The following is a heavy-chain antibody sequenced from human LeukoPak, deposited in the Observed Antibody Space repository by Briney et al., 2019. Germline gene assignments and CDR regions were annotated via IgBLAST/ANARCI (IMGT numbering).Heavy chain of an antibody. Sequence: SVKVSCKASGYTFTSYAMHWVRQAPGQGPEWMGWITPSGGTNYPQKFQGRVAITRDTSITTAYMDLSRLTSDDTAVYYCARDRYGDGFAHFDYWGQGALVTVSS. V-gene: IGHV1-2*02. CDR2: ITPSGGT. J-gene: IGHJ4*02. D-gene: IGHD5-24*01. CDR1: GYTFTSYA. CDR3: ARDRYGDGFAHFDY.